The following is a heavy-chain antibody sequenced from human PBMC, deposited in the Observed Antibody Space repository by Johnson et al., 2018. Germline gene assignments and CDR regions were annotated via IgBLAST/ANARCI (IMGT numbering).Heavy chain of an antibody. D-gene: IGHD2-2*01. CDR2: IRSKANSYAT. Sequence: VQLVESGGGLVQPGGSLKLSCAASGFTFSGSAMHWVRQASGKGLEWVGRIRSKANSYATAYAASVKGRFTISRDDSKKTGYLQMKSLKTEDTAVYYCTILLGYCSRTSCYARGYYYYYMDVWGKGTTVTVSS. CDR3: TILLGYCSRTSCYARGYYYYYMDV. CDR1: GFTFSGSA. V-gene: IGHV3-73*01. J-gene: IGHJ6*03.